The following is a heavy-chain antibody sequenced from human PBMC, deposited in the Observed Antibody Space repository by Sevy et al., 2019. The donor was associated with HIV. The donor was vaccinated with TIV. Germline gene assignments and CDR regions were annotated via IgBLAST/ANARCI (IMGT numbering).Heavy chain of an antibody. J-gene: IGHJ4*02. D-gene: IGHD3-22*01. CDR2: IKQDGSEK. CDR1: GFTFSSYW. CDR3: AREENYYSYYFDY. V-gene: IGHV3-7*01. Sequence: GGSLRLSCAASGFTFSSYWMSWVRQAPGKGLEWVANIKQDGSEKYYVGSVKGRFTISRDNAKNSLYLQMNSLRAEGTAVYYCAREENYYSYYFDYWGQGTLVTVSS.